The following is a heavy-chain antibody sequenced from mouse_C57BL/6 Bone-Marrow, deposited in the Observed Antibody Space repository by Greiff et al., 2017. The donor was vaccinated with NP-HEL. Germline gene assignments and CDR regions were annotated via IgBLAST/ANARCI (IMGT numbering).Heavy chain of an antibody. CDR2: ISYDGSN. Sequence: EVHLVESGPGLVKPSQSLSLTCSVTGYSITSGYYWNWIRQFPGNKLEWMGYISYDGSNNYNPSLKNRISITRDTSKNQFFLKLNSVTTEDTATYYCASSLLSPYYYAMDYWGQGTSVTVSS. CDR3: ASSLLSPYYYAMDY. D-gene: IGHD2-10*01. V-gene: IGHV3-6*01. J-gene: IGHJ4*01. CDR1: GYSITSGYY.